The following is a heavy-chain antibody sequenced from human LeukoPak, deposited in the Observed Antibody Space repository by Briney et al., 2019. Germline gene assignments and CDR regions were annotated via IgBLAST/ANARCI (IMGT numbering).Heavy chain of an antibody. CDR2: ISGSGGST. D-gene: IGHD2-21*02. CDR3: AKGHIVVVTAIRGGIDY. V-gene: IGHV3-23*01. Sequence: GGSLRLSCAASGFTFSRSWMSWVRQAPGKGLEWVSAISGSGGSTYYADSVKGRFTISRDNSKNTLYLQMNSLRAEDTAVYYCAKGHIVVVTAIRGGIDYWGQGTLVTVSS. J-gene: IGHJ4*02. CDR1: GFTFSRSW.